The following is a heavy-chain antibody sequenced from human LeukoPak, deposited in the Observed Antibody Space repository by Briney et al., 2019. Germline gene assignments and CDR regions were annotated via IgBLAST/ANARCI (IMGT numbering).Heavy chain of an antibody. CDR2: IYWNDDK. Sequence: SGPTLVHPTPTLTLTFTFSGFSLSTSGVGVGWIRQPPGKALEWISLIYWNDDKRYSPSLKSRLTITKDTSKNQVVLTMTNMDPVDTATYYCAHLDYYDSSGYYSNLHNWFDPWGQGTLVTVSS. D-gene: IGHD3-22*01. CDR3: AHLDYYDSSGYYSNLHNWFDP. V-gene: IGHV2-5*01. CDR1: GFSLSTSGVG. J-gene: IGHJ5*02.